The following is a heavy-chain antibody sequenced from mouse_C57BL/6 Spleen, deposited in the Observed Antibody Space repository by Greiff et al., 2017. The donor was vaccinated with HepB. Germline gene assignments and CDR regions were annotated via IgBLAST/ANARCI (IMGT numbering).Heavy chain of an antibody. CDR3: AREGRGPLWYFDV. Sequence: QVQLKESGPELVKPGASVKISCKASGYAFSSSWMNWVKQRPGKGLEWIGRIYPGDGDTNYNGKFKGKATLTADKSSSTAYMQLSSLTSEDSAVYFCAREGRGPLWYFDVWGTGTTVTVSS. V-gene: IGHV1-82*01. CDR2: IYPGDGDT. D-gene: IGHD3-3*01. CDR1: GYAFSSSW. J-gene: IGHJ1*03.